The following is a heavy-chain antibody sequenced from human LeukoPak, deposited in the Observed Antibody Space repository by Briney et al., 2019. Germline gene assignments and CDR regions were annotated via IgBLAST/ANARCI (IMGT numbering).Heavy chain of an antibody. CDR3: ARVVVPAALDAFVI. Sequence: GASVKVSCKASGGTFSSYAISWVRQAPGQGLEWMGGIIPIFGTANYAQKFQGRVTITADESTSTAYMELSSLRSEDTAVYYCARVVVPAALDAFVIWGQGTMVTVSS. D-gene: IGHD2-2*01. J-gene: IGHJ3*02. V-gene: IGHV1-69*13. CDR1: GGTFSSYA. CDR2: IIPIFGTA.